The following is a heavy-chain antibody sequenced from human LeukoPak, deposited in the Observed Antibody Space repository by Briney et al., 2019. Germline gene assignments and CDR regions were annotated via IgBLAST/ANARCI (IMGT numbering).Heavy chain of an antibody. Sequence: PGGSLRLSCAASGFPFSDYAMHWVRQAPGKGLEWVAVISFDGSVKDFADSVKGRFTISRDNSKNTLYLQKNSLRPEDTAVYYCARHFGGFDFWGQGTMVTVSS. CDR1: GFPFSDYA. J-gene: IGHJ3*01. D-gene: IGHD4-23*01. V-gene: IGHV3-30*04. CDR2: ISFDGSVK. CDR3: ARHFGGFDF.